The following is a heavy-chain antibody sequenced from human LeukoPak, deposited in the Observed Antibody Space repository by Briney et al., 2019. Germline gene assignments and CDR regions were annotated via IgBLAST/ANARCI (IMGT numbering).Heavy chain of an antibody. CDR2: TYYRSKWYN. V-gene: IGHV6-1*01. J-gene: IGHJ4*02. D-gene: IGHD3-10*01. Sequence: SQTLSLTCAISGDSVSSNSAAWNWIRQSPSRGLEWLGRTYYRSKWYNDYAVSVKSRITINPDTSKNQFSLQLNSVTPEDTAVYYCAREDEDLLRFGELFFDYWGQGTLVTVSS. CDR1: GDSVSSNSAA. CDR3: AREDEDLLRFGELFFDY.